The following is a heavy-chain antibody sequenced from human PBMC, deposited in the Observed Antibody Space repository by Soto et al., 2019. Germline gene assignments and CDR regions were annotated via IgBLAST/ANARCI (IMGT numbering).Heavy chain of an antibody. CDR2: ISWNSGSI. D-gene: IGHD6-19*01. CDR1: GFTFDDYA. V-gene: IGHV3-9*01. CDR3: AKAKWRAVDDAFDI. J-gene: IGHJ3*02. Sequence: GGSLRLSCAASGFTFDDYAMHWVRQAPGKGLEWVSGISWNSGSIGYADSVKGRFTISRDNAKNSLYLQMNSLRAEDTALYYCAKAKWRAVDDAFDIWGQGTMVTVSS.